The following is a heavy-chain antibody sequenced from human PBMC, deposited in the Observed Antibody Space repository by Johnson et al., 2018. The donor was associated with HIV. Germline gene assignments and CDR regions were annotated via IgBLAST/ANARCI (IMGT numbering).Heavy chain of an antibody. V-gene: IGHV3-64*01. D-gene: IGHD3-10*01. CDR1: GFTFSSYA. J-gene: IGHJ3*02. Sequence: QLVESGGGVVQPGGSLRLSCAASGFTFSSYAMHWVRQAPGKGLEYVSAISSNGGSTYYANSVKGSFTISRDNSKNTLFLQMNSLRAEDTAVYYCAKEPLVRGVNAFDIWGQGTMVTVSS. CDR2: ISSNGGST. CDR3: AKEPLVRGVNAFDI.